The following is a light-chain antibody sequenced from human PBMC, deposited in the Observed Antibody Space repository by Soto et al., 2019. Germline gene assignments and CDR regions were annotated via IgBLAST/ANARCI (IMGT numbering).Light chain of an antibody. Sequence: SYELTQPLSVSVALGQTARITCGGNNIGSKNVHWYQQKPGQAPVLVIYRDTNRPSGIPERFSGSNSGNTATLTISRAQGGDEADYYCELWDRSTGVFGGGTKLTVL. V-gene: IGLV3-9*01. J-gene: IGLJ2*01. CDR2: RDT. CDR3: ELWDRSTGV. CDR1: NIGSKN.